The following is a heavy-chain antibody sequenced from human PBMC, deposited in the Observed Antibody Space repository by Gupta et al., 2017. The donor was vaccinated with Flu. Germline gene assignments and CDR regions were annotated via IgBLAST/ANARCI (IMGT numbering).Heavy chain of an antibody. J-gene: IGHJ4*02. V-gene: IGHV3-9*01. CDR3: AKDSLSSSWALFDY. CDR2: ISWNSATI. Sequence: RLNPGKGLEWVSSISWNSATIAYADSVKGRFTVSRDNAKNSLFLQMDSLRTDDTALYFCAKDSLSSSWALFDYWGQGTLVTVSS. D-gene: IGHD6-13*01.